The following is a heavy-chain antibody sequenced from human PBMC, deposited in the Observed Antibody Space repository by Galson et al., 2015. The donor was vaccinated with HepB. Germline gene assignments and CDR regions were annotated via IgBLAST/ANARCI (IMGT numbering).Heavy chain of an antibody. V-gene: IGHV3-66*02. J-gene: IGHJ2*01. D-gene: IGHD6-19*01. CDR2: IYGGGDT. Sequence: SLRLSCAASGLIVSNNYMTWVRQAPGKGLGWVSLIYGGGDTTYADSVRGRFTISRDISKSTLYVQMTSLTTEDKAVYYCASSSDPTRNWHFDLWGRGTLVIVSS. CDR3: ASSSDPTRNWHFDL. CDR1: GLIVSNNY.